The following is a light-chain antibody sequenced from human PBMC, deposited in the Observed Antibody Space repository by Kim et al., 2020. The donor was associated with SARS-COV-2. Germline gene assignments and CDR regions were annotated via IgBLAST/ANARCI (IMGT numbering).Light chain of an antibody. CDR2: GAS. Sequence: DIVLTQSPSTITLSPGERATLSCRASQSVSSSYLAWYQQKARQAPRLLIYGASSRATGIPDRISGSGSRADFTPIISRLAPEDSAVYYCQQNDSPPITFGPGTRLEIK. J-gene: IGKJ5*01. V-gene: IGKV3-20*01. CDR3: QQNDSPPIT. CDR1: QSVSSSY.